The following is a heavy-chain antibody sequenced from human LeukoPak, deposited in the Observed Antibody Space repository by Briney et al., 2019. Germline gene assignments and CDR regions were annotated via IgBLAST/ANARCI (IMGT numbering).Heavy chain of an antibody. CDR1: GYTFTSYD. J-gene: IGHJ4*02. CDR3: ARGSYSSSWYVRPEQHDY. D-gene: IGHD6-13*01. CDR2: MNPNSGNT. V-gene: IGHV1-8*01. Sequence: ASVKFSCKASGYTFTSYDINCLRQASGQGLEWMGWMNPNSGNTGYAQKFQGRVTLTTDTSTTTAYMELRSLRSDDTAVYYCARGSYSSSWYVRPEQHDYWGQGTLVTVSS.